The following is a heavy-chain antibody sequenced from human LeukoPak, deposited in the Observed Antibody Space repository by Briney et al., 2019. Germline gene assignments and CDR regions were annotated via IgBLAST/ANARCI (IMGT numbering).Heavy chain of an antibody. Sequence: PSETLSLTCTVSGGSISSSSYYWGWLRQPPGMGLEWIGSIYYSGSTYYNPSLKSRVTISVDTSKNQFSLKLSSVTAADTAVYNCARVSNRAVDPWGQGTLVTVSS. CDR1: GGSISSSSYY. V-gene: IGHV4-39*01. J-gene: IGHJ5*02. CDR3: ARVSNRAVDP. D-gene: IGHD1-14*01. CDR2: IYYSGST.